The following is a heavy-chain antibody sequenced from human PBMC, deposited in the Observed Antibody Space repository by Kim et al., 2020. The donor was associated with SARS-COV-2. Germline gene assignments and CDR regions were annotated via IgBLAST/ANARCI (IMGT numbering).Heavy chain of an antibody. D-gene: IGHD1-26*01. J-gene: IGHJ4*02. Sequence: YYADSVKGRFTISRDNAKNSLYLQMDSLRDEDTAVYYCARAVLNSGSPDYWGQGTLVTVSS. CDR3: ARAVLNSGSPDY. V-gene: IGHV3-48*02.